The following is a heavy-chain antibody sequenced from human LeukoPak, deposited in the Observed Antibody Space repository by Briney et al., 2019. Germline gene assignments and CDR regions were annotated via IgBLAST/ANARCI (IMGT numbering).Heavy chain of an antibody. CDR3: ARQSVTTLFDP. V-gene: IGHV4-39*01. CDR1: GGSFNRNSYS. D-gene: IGHD4-11*01. J-gene: IGHJ5*02. CDR2: INYSGST. Sequence: KSSETLSLTCTVSGGSFNRNSYSWAWIRQPPGKGLEWIGNINYSGSTYYNPSLTSRVSISMDLSDNQFSLKLNSVTAADTAVYFCARQSVTTLFDPWGQGTLVTVSS.